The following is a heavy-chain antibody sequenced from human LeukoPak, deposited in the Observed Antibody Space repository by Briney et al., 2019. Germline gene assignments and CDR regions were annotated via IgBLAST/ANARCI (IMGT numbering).Heavy chain of an antibody. J-gene: IGHJ4*02. D-gene: IGHD2-21*01. V-gene: IGHV4-34*01. CDR1: GGSFSGYY. CDR3: ARGVAVIATLYYFDY. Sequence: SETLSLTCAVYGGSFSGYYWSWIRQPPGKGLEWIGGINHSGSTNYNPSLKSRVTISVDTSKNQFSLKLSSVTAADTAVYYCARGVAVIATLYYFDYWGQGTLVTVSS. CDR2: INHSGST.